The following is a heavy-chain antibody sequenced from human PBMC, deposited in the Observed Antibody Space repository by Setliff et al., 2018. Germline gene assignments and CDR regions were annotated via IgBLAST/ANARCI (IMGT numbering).Heavy chain of an antibody. J-gene: IGHJ4*02. Sequence: PSETLSLTCTVSGDSINSRTNYWSWIRQPAGKGPEWIGHIYASWSTNYNPSLKSRVTISLDTSKNQFSLKLSSVAAADTAVYYCARGGERYYSASWGQGTLVTVSS. V-gene: IGHV4-61*09. CDR3: ARGGERYYSAS. CDR1: GDSINSRTNY. CDR2: IYASWST. D-gene: IGHD1-20*01.